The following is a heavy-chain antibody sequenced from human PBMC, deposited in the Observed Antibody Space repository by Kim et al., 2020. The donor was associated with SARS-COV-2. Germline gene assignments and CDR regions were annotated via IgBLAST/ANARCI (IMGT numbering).Heavy chain of an antibody. J-gene: IGHJ5*02. D-gene: IGHD2-15*01. CDR2: ISTYDGP. V-gene: IGHV1-18*01. CDR1: GYTFTAYG. Sequence: ASVKVSCKTSGYTFTAYGISWVRQAPGQGLEWMGWISTYDGPNTAQKFHGRLVMITDTSTTTVHMELRNLRSDDTAVYFCAGDVYCNGFSCSDCFDPWGQGTLVTVSS. CDR3: AGDVYCNGFSCSDCFDP.